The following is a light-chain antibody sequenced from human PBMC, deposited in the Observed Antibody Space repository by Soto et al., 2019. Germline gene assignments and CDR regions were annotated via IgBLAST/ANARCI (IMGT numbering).Light chain of an antibody. V-gene: IGKV3-20*01. CDR1: QSVSKY. CDR3: HQYGTSPRV. J-gene: IGKJ1*01. CDR2: GAS. Sequence: VVCPQSPRTLSLYTGEGATLSRRPSQSVSKYLAWYQQKPGQAPSLLIFGASSRATGIPDRFSGSGSGTDFTLTISRLELEDFAGYFCHQYGTSPRVFG.